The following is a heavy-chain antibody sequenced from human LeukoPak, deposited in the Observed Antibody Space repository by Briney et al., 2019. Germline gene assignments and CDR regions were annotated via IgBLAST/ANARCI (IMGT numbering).Heavy chain of an antibody. CDR2: IDPYGGS. V-gene: IGHV4-34*01. CDR1: GGSFSGYH. Sequence: ASETLSLTCAVYGGSFSGYHWSWIRQNTGKGLEWIGEIDPYGGSNYNPSLKSRVTISVDTSKNQFSLKLNSVTAADTALYYCARHVSGRWFGDDYPYYADVWGQGTTVT. J-gene: IGHJ6*02. CDR3: ARHVSGRWFGDDYPYYADV. D-gene: IGHD3-10*01.